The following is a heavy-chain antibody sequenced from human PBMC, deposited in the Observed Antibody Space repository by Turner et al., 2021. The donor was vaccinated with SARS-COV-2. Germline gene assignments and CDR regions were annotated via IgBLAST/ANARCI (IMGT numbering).Heavy chain of an antibody. V-gene: IGHV1-2*02. J-gene: IGHJ5*02. D-gene: IGHD6-6*01. Sequence: QVQLVQSGAEVKKPGASVKVSCKASGYTFTGDYIHWVRQAPGQGLAWREWMNSICGVTSYARKFQGGVTMTRFTTISTAYMNLSNLRSDSTAVYYCAVYESPMISSSGVWFDPWGQGTLVTVSS. CDR2: MNSICGVT. CDR3: AVYESPMISSSGVWFDP. CDR1: GYTFTGDY.